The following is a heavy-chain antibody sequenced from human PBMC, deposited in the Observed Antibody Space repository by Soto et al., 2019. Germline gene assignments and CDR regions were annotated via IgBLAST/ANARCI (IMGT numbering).Heavy chain of an antibody. CDR2: IKSSGST. D-gene: IGHD6-19*01. CDR3: ARLGSSGWYQGSYWDY. CDR1: GGSITRNDHY. V-gene: IGHV4-39*01. J-gene: IGHJ4*02. Sequence: QLQLQESGPGLVRPSETLSLICTVSGGSITRNDHYWGWIRQSPGKGLEWIGDIKSSGSTNYNLSLRSGVSMSVETSKNQFSLKMNPVTAADTVVYYCARLGSSGWYQGSYWDYGGRGTLVTVPS.